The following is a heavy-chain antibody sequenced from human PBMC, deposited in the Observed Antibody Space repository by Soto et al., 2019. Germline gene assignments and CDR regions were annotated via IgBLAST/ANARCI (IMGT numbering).Heavy chain of an antibody. Sequence: NPSETLSLTCSVSGGSVSGYSWSWIRQPPGKGLEYIGYIYYRGTTNYNPSLESRVTISVDTSKNQFSLKLTSVTAADTAVYYCARRTYYYDRSGKDCFDYWGQGTLVTVSS. V-gene: IGHV4-59*02. CDR2: IYYRGTT. J-gene: IGHJ4*02. D-gene: IGHD3-22*01. CDR3: ARRTYYYDRSGKDCFDY. CDR1: GGSVSGYS.